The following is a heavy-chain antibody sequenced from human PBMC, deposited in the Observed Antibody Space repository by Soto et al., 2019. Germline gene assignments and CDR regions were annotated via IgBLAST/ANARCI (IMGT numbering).Heavy chain of an antibody. CDR2: TIPVFGTA. Sequence: ASVKVSFKASGGTSSTYAITWVRQAPGQGLEWMGGTIPVFGTANYAQKFQGRVTITADESTSTAYMELTSLRSEDTAVYYCARGGYSGSYRLYYYYAMDVWGQGTTVTVSS. V-gene: IGHV1-69*13. D-gene: IGHD1-26*01. J-gene: IGHJ6*02. CDR1: GGTSSTYA. CDR3: ARGGYSGSYRLYYYYAMDV.